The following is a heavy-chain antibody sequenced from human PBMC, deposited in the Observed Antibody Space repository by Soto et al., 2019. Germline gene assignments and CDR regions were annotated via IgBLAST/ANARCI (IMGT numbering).Heavy chain of an antibody. CDR1: GYTFTAYY. CDR2: INPNTGGT. Sequence: QVQLVQSGAEVKKPGASVKVSCQASGYTFTAYYVHWVRQAPGQGLEWMGWINPNTGGTTYAQKFQGRVTITRDTSISTAYMELSSMRSDDMALYYCARDRPPDYWGQRTLVTVSS. CDR3: ARDRPPDY. J-gene: IGHJ4*02. V-gene: IGHV1-2*02.